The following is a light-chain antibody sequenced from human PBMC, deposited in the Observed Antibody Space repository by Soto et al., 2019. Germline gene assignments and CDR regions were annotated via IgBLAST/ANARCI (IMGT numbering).Light chain of an antibody. CDR1: SSDVGGFNY. Sequence: QSVLTQPASVSGSPGQSIAISCTGTSSDVGGFNYVSWYQQHPGKAPKFMIYDVSSRPSGVSDRFSGSKSGNTVSLTISGLQAEDEADYYCASYTTSSTYVFGTGTKVTVL. J-gene: IGLJ1*01. CDR3: ASYTTSSTYV. V-gene: IGLV2-14*03. CDR2: DVS.